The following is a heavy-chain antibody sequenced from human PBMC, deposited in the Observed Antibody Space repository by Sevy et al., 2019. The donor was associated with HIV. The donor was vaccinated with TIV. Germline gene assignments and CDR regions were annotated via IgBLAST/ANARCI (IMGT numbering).Heavy chain of an antibody. CDR3: ARGDIVGVAAATTYGMDV. J-gene: IGHJ6*02. CDR1: GFTFSSYW. D-gene: IGHD2-2*01. Sequence: GGSLRLSCAASGFTFSSYWMHWVRQAPGKGLVWVSRINSDGSSTSYADSVKDRFTISRDNAKNTLYLQMNRLRVEDTAVNYWARGDIVGVAAATTYGMDVWGQGTTVTVSS. V-gene: IGHV3-74*01. CDR2: INSDGSST.